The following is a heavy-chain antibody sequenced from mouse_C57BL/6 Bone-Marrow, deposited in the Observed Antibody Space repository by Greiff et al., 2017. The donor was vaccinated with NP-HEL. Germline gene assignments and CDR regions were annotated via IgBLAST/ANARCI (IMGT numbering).Heavy chain of an antibody. D-gene: IGHD1-1*01. Sequence: EVKLVESGGGLVKPGGSLKLSCAASGFTFSSYAMSWVRQTPEKRLEWVATISDGGSYTYYPDNVKGRFTISRDNAKNNLYLQMRHLKTEDTAMYYCARNYYGDYFVYWGQVTTLTVSS. V-gene: IGHV5-4*03. CDR1: GFTFSSYA. CDR3: ARNYYGDYFVY. J-gene: IGHJ2*01. CDR2: ISDGGSYT.